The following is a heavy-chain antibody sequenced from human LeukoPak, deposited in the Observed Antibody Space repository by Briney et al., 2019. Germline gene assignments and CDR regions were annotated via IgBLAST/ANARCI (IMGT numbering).Heavy chain of an antibody. CDR1: GGTFSSYP. D-gene: IGHD5-24*01. CDR2: IIPLFGTA. CDR3: AREGEDGYNRGPGAFNI. V-gene: IGHV1-69*05. Sequence: SVKVSCKASGGTFSSYPISWVRQAPGQGLEWMGGIIPLFGTANYAQKFQGRVTITTDESTSTAYMALSGLRSEDTAVYYCAREGEDGYNRGPGAFNIWGQGTMVTVSS. J-gene: IGHJ3*02.